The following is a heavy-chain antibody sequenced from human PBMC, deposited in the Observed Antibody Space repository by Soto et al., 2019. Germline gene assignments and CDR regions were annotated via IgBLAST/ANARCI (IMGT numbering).Heavy chain of an antibody. V-gene: IGHV4-59*01. CDR1: GGSISSYY. D-gene: IGHD4-17*01. J-gene: IGHJ4*02. Sequence: SETLSLTCTVSGGSISSYYWSWIRQPPGKGLEWIGYIYYSGSTNYNPSLKSRVTISVDTSKNQFSLKLSSVTAADTAVYYCASQFGYYGGNSHFDYWGQGTLVTVPS. CDR3: ASQFGYYGGNSHFDY. CDR2: IYYSGST.